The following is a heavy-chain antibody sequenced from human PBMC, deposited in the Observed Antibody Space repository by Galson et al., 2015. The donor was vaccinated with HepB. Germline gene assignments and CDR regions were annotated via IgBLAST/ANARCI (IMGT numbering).Heavy chain of an antibody. CDR1: GFTFSSYW. CDR3: ASVYYDSTGYYLPYYNYAMDV. J-gene: IGHJ6*02. CDR2: INSDGSST. D-gene: IGHD3-22*01. V-gene: IGHV3-74*01. Sequence: SLRLSCAASGFTFSSYWMHWVRQAPGKGLVWVSRINSDGSSTIYADSVKGRFTISRDNAKNTLDLQMNSLRAEDTAVYYCASVYYDSTGYYLPYYNYAMDVWGQGTTVTVSS.